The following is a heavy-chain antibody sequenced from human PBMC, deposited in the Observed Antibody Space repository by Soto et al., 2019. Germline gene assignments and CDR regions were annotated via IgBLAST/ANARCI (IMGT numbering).Heavy chain of an antibody. J-gene: IGHJ4*02. CDR1: GFSLSTSGVG. CDR3: AHRHRGSYSDR. D-gene: IGHD3-16*01. Sequence: QITLKESGPTLVKPTQTLTLTCTFSGFSLSTSGVGVGWIRQPPGKALEWLALIYWDDDKRYSPTLKSRRTITKDTTKIQVALTTTHLDPVDTATSYWAHRHRGSYSDRWGQGTLVTVSS. CDR2: IYWDDDK. V-gene: IGHV2-5*02.